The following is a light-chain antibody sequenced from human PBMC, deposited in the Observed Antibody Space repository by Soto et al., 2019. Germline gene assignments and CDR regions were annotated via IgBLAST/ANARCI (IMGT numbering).Light chain of an antibody. CDR2: GAS. CDR3: QQYGSSPPIT. V-gene: IGKV3-20*01. CDR1: QSVSSSY. J-gene: IGKJ5*01. Sequence: EIVLTQSPGTLSLSPGERATLSCRASQSVSSSYLAWYQQKPGQAPRLLIYGASSRATGIPDRFSGSGSGTGFTLTNRRLGPEDFVGDYCQQYGSSPPITFGQGTRLEIK.